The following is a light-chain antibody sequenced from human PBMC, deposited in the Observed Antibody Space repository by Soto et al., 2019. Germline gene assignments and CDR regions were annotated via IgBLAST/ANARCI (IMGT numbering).Light chain of an antibody. CDR2: EAS. CDR3: QQYNSYPGT. V-gene: IGKV1-5*03. J-gene: IGKJ1*01. CDR1: ENIGRW. Sequence: DTQMTQSPSTLSAPVGDRVTITCRASENIGRWLAWYQQKPGKAPKVLIYEASSLESGVPSRFSGSRSGTEFTLTISSLQPDDLGTYYCQQYNSYPGTFGQGTKVEIK.